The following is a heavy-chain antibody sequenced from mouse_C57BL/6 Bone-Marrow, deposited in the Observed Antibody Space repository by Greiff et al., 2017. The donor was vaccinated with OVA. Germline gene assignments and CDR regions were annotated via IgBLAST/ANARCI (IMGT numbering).Heavy chain of an antibody. Sequence: EVQLVESGGGLVKPGGSLKLSCAASGFTFSSYAMSWVRQTPEKRLEWVATISDGGSYTYYPDNVKGRFTISRDTAKNNLYLQMSHLKSEDTAMYYCAREGAYYSDYRYAMDYWGQGTSVTVSS. V-gene: IGHV5-4*01. D-gene: IGHD2-5*01. J-gene: IGHJ4*01. CDR3: AREGAYYSDYRYAMDY. CDR1: GFTFSSYA. CDR2: ISDGGSYT.